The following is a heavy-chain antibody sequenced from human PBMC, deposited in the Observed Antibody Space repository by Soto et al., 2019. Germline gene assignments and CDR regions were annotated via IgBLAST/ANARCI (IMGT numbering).Heavy chain of an antibody. CDR3: ARDQRYCSGGSCYTLFFY. J-gene: IGHJ4*02. D-gene: IGHD2-15*01. CDR1: GGSISNYY. CDR2: IYDSGYT. Sequence: TSETLSLTCTVSGGSISNYYWSWIRQPPGKGLEWIGYIYDSGYTNYNPSLKSRVTISVDTSKNQFSLQLSSVTAADTAVYYCARDQRYCSGGSCYTLFFYWGQGMLVTVSS. V-gene: IGHV4-59*01.